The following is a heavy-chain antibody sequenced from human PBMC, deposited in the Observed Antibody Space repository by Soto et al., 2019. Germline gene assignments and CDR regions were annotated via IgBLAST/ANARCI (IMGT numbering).Heavy chain of an antibody. V-gene: IGHV4-31*03. D-gene: IGHD3-22*01. CDR1: GGSISSGGYY. CDR2: IYYSGST. J-gene: IGHJ4*02. Sequence: PSETLSLTCTVSGGSISSGGYYWSWIRQHPGKGLEWIGYIYYSGSTYYNPSLKSRVTISVDTSKNQFSLKLSSVTAADTAVYYCARGTHSSGYRSFDYWGQGTLVTVSS. CDR3: ARGTHSSGYRSFDY.